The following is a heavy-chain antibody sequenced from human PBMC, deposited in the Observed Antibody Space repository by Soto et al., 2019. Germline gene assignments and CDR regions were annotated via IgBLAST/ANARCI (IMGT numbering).Heavy chain of an antibody. CDR2: ISWSGGTI. CDR3: AKDKLNSNYEYYFDH. CDR1: GFTFSSYS. Sequence: GGSLRLSCAASGFTFSSYSMNWVRQAPGKGLEWVAGISWSGGTIGHADSVKGRFTISRDNAKNSLYLEMNSLRAEDTALYYCAKDKLNSNYEYYFDHWGQGTLVTVSS. V-gene: IGHV3-9*01. D-gene: IGHD4-4*01. J-gene: IGHJ4*02.